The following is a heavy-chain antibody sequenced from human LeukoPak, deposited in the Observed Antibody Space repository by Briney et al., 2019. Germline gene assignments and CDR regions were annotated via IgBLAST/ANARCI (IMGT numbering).Heavy chain of an antibody. CDR3: SRYGGNGPDY. J-gene: IGHJ4*02. CDR1: GFTFGDDA. CDR2: IRGKAYGGTT. V-gene: IGHV3-49*03. Sequence: GGSLRLSCTASGFTFGDDAVSWFRQAPGKGLEWAGFIRGKAYGGTTEYAASAKGRFTISRDDSKSIAYLQMNSLRTEDTAVYYCSRYGGNGPDYWGQGTLVTVSS. D-gene: IGHD4-23*01.